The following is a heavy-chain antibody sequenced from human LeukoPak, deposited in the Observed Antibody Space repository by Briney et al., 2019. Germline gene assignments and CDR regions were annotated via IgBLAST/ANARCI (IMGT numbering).Heavy chain of an antibody. CDR2: VSADGRTQ. CDR3: AREFGHNRWYFDY. CDR1: GFTFRTYS. D-gene: IGHD5-24*01. V-gene: IGHV3-30*03. Sequence: GGSLRLSCAASGFTFRTYSIHWVRQAPGKGLEWVTVVSADGRTQLYSDSVMGRFTVSRDNSLNTLHLQMNSLKTEDTAVYYCAREFGHNRWYFDYWGQGALVTVSS. J-gene: IGHJ4*02.